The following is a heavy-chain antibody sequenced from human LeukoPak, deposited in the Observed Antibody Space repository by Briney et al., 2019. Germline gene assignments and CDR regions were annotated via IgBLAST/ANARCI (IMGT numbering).Heavy chain of an antibody. CDR2: INHSGSS. J-gene: IGHJ4*02. D-gene: IGHD3-9*01. Sequence: SGTLSVTCAVYGGSFSGYYWSGIRQPPGKGLEGIGEINHSGSSNYNPSLKSRVTISVTTSNNQFSLKLSSVTAADTAVYYCASRAAYDILTRERQVGGKSFDYWGQGTLVTVSS. CDR3: ASRAAYDILTRERQVGGKSFDY. CDR1: GGSFSGYY. V-gene: IGHV4-34*01.